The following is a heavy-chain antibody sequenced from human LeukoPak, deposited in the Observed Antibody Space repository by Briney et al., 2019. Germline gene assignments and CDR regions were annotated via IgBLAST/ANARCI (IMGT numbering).Heavy chain of an antibody. D-gene: IGHD3-10*01. V-gene: IGHV3-23*01. CDR3: AKAIRDHYCSGSYYETH. CDR2: ISGSGGST. J-gene: IGHJ4*02. Sequence: GGSLRLSCAASGFDFRSYGMSWVRQAPGMGLEWVSCISGSGGSTYYADSVKGRFTISRDSSKNTLYLQMNSLRAEDTAVYYCAKAIRDHYCSGSYYETHWGQGTLDTVSS. CDR1: GFDFRSYG.